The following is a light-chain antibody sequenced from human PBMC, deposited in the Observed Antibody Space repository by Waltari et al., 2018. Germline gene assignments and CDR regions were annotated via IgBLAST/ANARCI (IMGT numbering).Light chain of an antibody. V-gene: IGKV1-9*01. CDR3: QHLHGYPIT. CDR1: QGVTTY. CDR2: AAS. J-gene: IGKJ4*01. Sequence: IQLTQSPSSLSASVGDRVTITCRASQGVTTYLAWYQQKPGKAPNLLISAASTLQSGVPSRFSGSGSGTDFTLTISSLQPEDFETYYCQHLHGYPITFGGGTKVEIK.